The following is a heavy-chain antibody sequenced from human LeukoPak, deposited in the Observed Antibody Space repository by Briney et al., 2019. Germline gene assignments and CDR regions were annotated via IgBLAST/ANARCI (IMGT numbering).Heavy chain of an antibody. Sequence: PSETLSLTCTVSGGSITSSSYYWGWIRQPPGKGLEWIGSIYYSGSTYYNPSLKSRVTISVDTSKNQFSLKLSSVTAADTAVYYCARDPFMITFGGVIAGHSWGQGTLVTVSP. CDR2: IYYSGST. CDR1: GGSITSSSYY. CDR3: ARDPFMITFGGVIAGHS. D-gene: IGHD3-16*02. J-gene: IGHJ4*02. V-gene: IGHV4-39*07.